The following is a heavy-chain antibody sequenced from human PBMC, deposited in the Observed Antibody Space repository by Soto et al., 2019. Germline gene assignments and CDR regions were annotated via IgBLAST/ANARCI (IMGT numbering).Heavy chain of an antibody. CDR2: ISGDGVTT. V-gene: IGHV3-74*01. J-gene: IGHJ4*02. CDR3: AREYYGLFTGYYTDY. D-gene: IGHD3-9*01. Sequence: EVQLVESGGDLVQRGGSLRLSCAASGFPFSSYWMHWVRHTPGKGLDWVARISGDGVTTYYADSVTGRFTVSRDNAKNTLSLQIRGLRAEDTAVYYCAREYYGLFTGYYTDYWGQGTLVYVAS. CDR1: GFPFSSYW.